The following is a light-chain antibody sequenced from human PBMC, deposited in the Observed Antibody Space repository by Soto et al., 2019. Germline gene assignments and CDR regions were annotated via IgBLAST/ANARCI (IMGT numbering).Light chain of an antibody. V-gene: IGLV2-14*01. CDR3: SSYATSTAVL. CDR1: SSDVGGYEY. CDR2: EVS. J-gene: IGLJ2*01. Sequence: QSALTQPASVSGSPGQSITISCTGTSSDVGGYEYVSWYQHHPGKAPKLMIYEVSNRPSGVSNRFSGSKSGNTASLTISGLQAEDEADYYCSSYATSTAVLFGGGTKLTVL.